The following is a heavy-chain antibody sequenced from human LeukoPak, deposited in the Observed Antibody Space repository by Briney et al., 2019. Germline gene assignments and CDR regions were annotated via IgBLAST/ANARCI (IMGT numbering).Heavy chain of an antibody. Sequence: PSETLSLTCGLFVGSFSGYYWTWVRQAPGKGLEWIGEINESGTTNYNASLNNRVTLSVDTSKNQFSLKLTSLTAADTGVFYCARALMTLVRGVPRTTWFDPWGQGTLVTVSS. CDR3: ARALMTLVRGVPRTTWFDP. CDR2: INESGTT. CDR1: VGSFSGYY. J-gene: IGHJ5*02. V-gene: IGHV4-34*01. D-gene: IGHD3-10*01.